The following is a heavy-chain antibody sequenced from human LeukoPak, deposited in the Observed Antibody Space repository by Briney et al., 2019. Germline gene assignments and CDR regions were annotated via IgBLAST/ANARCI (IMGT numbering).Heavy chain of an antibody. CDR1: GYIFTSYD. J-gene: IGHJ4*02. D-gene: IGHD6-19*01. CDR3: ARGRIAVAGTFPY. Sequence: ASVKVSCKASGYIFTSYDINWVRQATGQGLEWMGWMNPNSGNTGYAQKFQGRVTMTRNTSISTAYMELSSLRSEDTAVYYCARGRIAVAGTFPYWGQGTLVTVSS. V-gene: IGHV1-8*01. CDR2: MNPNSGNT.